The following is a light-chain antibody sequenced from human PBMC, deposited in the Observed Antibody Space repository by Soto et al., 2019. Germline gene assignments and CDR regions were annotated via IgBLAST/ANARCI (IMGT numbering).Light chain of an antibody. CDR3: SSFTSRSTSV. CDR1: SSDIGAYKY. V-gene: IGLV2-14*01. J-gene: IGLJ1*01. CDR2: EVS. Sequence: QCLLTQAASVSGSPGQSSTISCTGTSSDIGAYKYVSWYQQHPGKAPKLLIHEVSNRPSGVSDRFSGSKSGNTASLTISGLQAEDEADYYCSSFTSRSTSVFGTGTKVTVL.